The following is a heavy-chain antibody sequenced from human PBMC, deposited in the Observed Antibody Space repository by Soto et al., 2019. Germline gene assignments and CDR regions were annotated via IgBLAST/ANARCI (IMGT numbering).Heavy chain of an antibody. D-gene: IGHD2-15*01. J-gene: IGHJ4*02. Sequence: EVQLVESGGGLVQPGGSLRLSCAASGFTFSSYWLHWVRQAPVKGLVWVSRINSDGSSTSYADSVKGRFTIYRDNAKNTLYLQMNSLRAEDTAVYYCVRTSLVVAAATREDYWGQGTLVTVSS. CDR1: GFTFSSYW. V-gene: IGHV3-74*01. CDR3: VRTSLVVAAATREDY. CDR2: INSDGSST.